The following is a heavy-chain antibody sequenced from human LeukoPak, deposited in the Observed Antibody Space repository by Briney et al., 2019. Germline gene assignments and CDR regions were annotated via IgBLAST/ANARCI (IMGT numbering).Heavy chain of an antibody. CDR2: IYYSGST. CDR3: ARTVWCGEYAFDI. CDR1: GFSISSYY. J-gene: IGHJ3*02. V-gene: IGHV4-59*01. Sequence: SETLSLTCTVSGFSISSYYWSWIRQPPGKGLEWIGYIYYSGSTNYNPSLKSRVTISVDTSKNQFSLKLSSVTAADTAVYYCARTVWCGEYAFDIWGQGTMVTVSS. D-gene: IGHD3-10*01.